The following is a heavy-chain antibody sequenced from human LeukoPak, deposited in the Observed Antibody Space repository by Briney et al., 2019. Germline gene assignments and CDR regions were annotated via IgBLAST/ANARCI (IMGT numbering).Heavy chain of an antibody. CDR1: GGSFSGYY. CDR3: ARGARYCSSTSCLKRGPQKYYSDY. CDR2: INHSGST. V-gene: IGHV4-34*01. J-gene: IGHJ4*02. Sequence: SETLSLTCAVYGGSFSGYYWSWIRQPPGKGLEWIGEINHSGSTNYNPSLKSRVTISVDTSKNQFSLKLSSVTAADTAVYYCARGARYCSSTSCLKRGPQKYYSDYWGQGTLVTVSS. D-gene: IGHD2-2*01.